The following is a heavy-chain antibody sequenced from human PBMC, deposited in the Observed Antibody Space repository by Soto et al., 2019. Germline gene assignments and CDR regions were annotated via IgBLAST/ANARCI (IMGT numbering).Heavy chain of an antibody. D-gene: IGHD6-19*01. J-gene: IGHJ6*02. V-gene: IGHV3-23*01. CDR3: AKRSWGSGWYPSGYYYGMDV. CDR2: ISGSGGST. CDR1: GCTDLGYA. Sequence: RESCRAAGCTDLGYARSCIRQAPGKGLEWVSAISGSGGSTYYADSVKGRFTISRDNSKNTLYLQMNSLRAEDTAVYYCAKRSWGSGWYPSGYYYGMDVWGQGTTVTVSS.